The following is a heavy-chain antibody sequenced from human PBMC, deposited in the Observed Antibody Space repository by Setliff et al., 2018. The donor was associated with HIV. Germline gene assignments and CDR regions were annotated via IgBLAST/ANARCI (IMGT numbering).Heavy chain of an antibody. CDR2: ISAYNGNT. CDR3: ARLSRDGYNGGGWFDP. V-gene: IGHV1-18*01. D-gene: IGHD2-21*01. Sequence: ASVKVSCKASGYTFTSYGISWVRQAPGQGLEWMGGISAYNGNTNYAQKLQGRVTMTTDTSTSTAYMELRSLRSDDTAVYYCARLSRDGYNGGGWFDPWGQGTLVTVSS. J-gene: IGHJ5*02. CDR1: GYTFTSYG.